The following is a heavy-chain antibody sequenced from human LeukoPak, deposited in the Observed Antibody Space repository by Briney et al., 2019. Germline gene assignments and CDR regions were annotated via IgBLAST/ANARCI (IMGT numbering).Heavy chain of an antibody. D-gene: IGHD5-24*01. CDR1: GGSINSYY. CDR3: ARVVEMATIPFYFDY. CDR2: IYTSGSTP. J-gene: IGHJ4*02. V-gene: IGHV4-4*07. Sequence: SETLSLTCTVSGGSINSYYWSWIRQSAGKGLEWIGRIYTSGSTPDYSPSLKSRVTMSIDTSKNQFSLKLSSVTAADTAVYYCARVVEMATIPFYFDYWGQGTLVTVSS.